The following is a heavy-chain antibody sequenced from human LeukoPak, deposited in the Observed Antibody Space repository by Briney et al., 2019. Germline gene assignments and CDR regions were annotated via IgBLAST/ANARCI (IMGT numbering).Heavy chain of an antibody. Sequence: GGSLRLSCAASGFTFSSYSMNWVRQAPGKGLEWVSGISGSGDITYYADSVKGRFTISRDNSKNTLYLQMNSLRAEDTAVYYCAKGSSGWYFSFYYYYMDVWGKGTTVTVSS. J-gene: IGHJ6*03. CDR1: GFTFSSYS. V-gene: IGHV3-23*01. D-gene: IGHD6-19*01. CDR2: ISGSGDIT. CDR3: AKGSSGWYFSFYYYYMDV.